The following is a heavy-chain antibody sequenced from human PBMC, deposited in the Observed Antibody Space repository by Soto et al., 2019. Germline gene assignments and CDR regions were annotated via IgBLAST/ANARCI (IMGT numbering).Heavy chain of an antibody. CDR1: GGSFSPNY. CDR2: IYYGGTS. D-gene: IGHD3-22*01. CDR3: ARENYYDSSGYYS. V-gene: IGHV4-59*12. J-gene: IGHJ4*02. Sequence: TLSLTCTMSGGSFSPNYWSWIRQPPGKALEWVGYIYYGGTSSYNPSLKSRVTISVDTSKNQFSLKLSSVTAADTAVYYCARENYYDSSGYYSRGQGTLVTVSS.